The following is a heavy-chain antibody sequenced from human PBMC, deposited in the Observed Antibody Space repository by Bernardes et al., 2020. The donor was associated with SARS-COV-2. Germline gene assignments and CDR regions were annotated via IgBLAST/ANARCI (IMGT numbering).Heavy chain of an antibody. Sequence: GGSLRLSCAASGFTFDDYAMHWVRQAPGKGLEWVSGISWNSGSIGYADSVKGRFTISRDNAKNSLYLQMNSLRAEDTALYYCAKGRIAAAGTSFDYWGQGTLVTVSS. CDR1: GFTFDDYA. CDR2: ISWNSGSI. V-gene: IGHV3-9*01. CDR3: AKGRIAAAGTSFDY. J-gene: IGHJ4*02. D-gene: IGHD6-13*01.